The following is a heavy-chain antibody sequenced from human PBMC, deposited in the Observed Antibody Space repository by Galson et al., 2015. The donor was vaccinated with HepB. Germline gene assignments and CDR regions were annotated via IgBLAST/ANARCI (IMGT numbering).Heavy chain of an antibody. J-gene: IGHJ4*02. D-gene: IGHD2-2*01. CDR1: GSTFTSYG. Sequence: SVKVSCKASGSTFTSYGISWVRQAPGQGLEWMGWISAYNGNTNYAQKLQGRVTMTTDTSTSTAYMELRSLRSDDTAVYYCARVGYCSSTSCNDYWGQGTLVTVSS. CDR2: ISAYNGNT. V-gene: IGHV1-18*01. CDR3: ARVGYCSSTSCNDY.